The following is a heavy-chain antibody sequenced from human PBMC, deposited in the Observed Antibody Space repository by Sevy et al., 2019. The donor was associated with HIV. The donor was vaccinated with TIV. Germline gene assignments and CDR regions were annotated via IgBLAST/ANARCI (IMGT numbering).Heavy chain of an antibody. CDR1: GLTFSDYY. D-gene: IGHD3-22*01. CDR3: ARDRRGDSSGSYYWYFDL. J-gene: IGHJ2*01. Sequence: GGSLRLSCAASGLTFSDYYMSWLRQAPGKGLEWVTYISSDGNNMFYADSVKCRFTISRDNAQKSLFLQMNSLRADDTAVYYCARDRRGDSSGSYYWYFDLWGRGTLVTVSS. CDR2: ISSDGNNM. V-gene: IGHV3-11*01.